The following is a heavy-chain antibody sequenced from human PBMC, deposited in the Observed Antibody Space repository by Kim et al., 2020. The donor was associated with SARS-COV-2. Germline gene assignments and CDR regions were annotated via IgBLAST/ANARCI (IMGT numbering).Heavy chain of an antibody. CDR3: AKDRDIVVVVAATIYY. Sequence: GMGRFTSSRGNSKNTLYLQMNSLRAEDTAVYYCAKDRDIVVVVAATIYYWGQGTLVTVSS. J-gene: IGHJ4*02. V-gene: IGHV3-23*01. D-gene: IGHD2-15*01.